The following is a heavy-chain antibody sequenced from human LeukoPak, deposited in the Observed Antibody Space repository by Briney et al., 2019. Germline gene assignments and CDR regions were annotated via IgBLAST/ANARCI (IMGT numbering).Heavy chain of an antibody. Sequence: GASVKVSCKASGCTFSSYAISWVRQAPGQGLEWMGRIIPILGIANYAQKFQGRVTITADKSTSTAYMELSSLRPEDTAVYYCATQSNSGGWYLFDIWGQGTMVTVSS. CDR3: ATQSNSGGWYLFDI. D-gene: IGHD6-13*01. CDR1: GCTFSSYA. V-gene: IGHV1-69*04. CDR2: IIPILGIA. J-gene: IGHJ3*02.